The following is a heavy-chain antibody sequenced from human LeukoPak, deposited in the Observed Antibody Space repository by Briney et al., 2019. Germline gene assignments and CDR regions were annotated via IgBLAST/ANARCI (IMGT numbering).Heavy chain of an antibody. V-gene: IGHV4-59*08. CDR3: ARITYGDFHPFDY. CDR2: IYYSGST. CDR1: GGSISSYY. J-gene: IGHJ4*02. Sequence: SETLSLTCTVSGGSISSYYWSWIRQPPGKGLEWIGYIYYSGSTNYNPSLKSRVTISVDTSKNQFSLKLSSVTAADTAVYYCARITYGDFHPFDYWGQGTLVTVSS. D-gene: IGHD4-17*01.